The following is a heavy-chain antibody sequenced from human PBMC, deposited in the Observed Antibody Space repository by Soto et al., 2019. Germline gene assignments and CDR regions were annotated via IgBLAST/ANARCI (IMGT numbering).Heavy chain of an antibody. CDR3: AKGELRLLESLRNDAFDI. Sequence: EVQLVESGGGLVQPGRSLRLSCAASGFTFEDYAMHWVRQAPGKGLEWVSGFSWNSGSIGYADSVKGRFTISRDNVKNSLYLQMNSLRAEDTAFYYCAKGELRLLESLRNDAFDIWGQGTMVTVSS. CDR2: FSWNSGSI. J-gene: IGHJ3*02. CDR1: GFTFEDYA. D-gene: IGHD3-3*01. V-gene: IGHV3-9*01.